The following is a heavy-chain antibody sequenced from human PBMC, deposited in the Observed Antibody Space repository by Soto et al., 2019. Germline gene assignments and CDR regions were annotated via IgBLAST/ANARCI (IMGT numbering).Heavy chain of an antibody. V-gene: IGHV3-23*01. CDR2: ISGSGGST. CDR1: GFTFSNYA. J-gene: IGHJ4*02. Sequence: EVQLLESGGGLVQPGGSLRLSCAAPGFTFSNYAMNWVRQAPGKGLEWVSVISGSGGSTYYADSVKGRFTISRDNSKTTLDLQMNSLRGEGTAVYYCARRSSGWYFDYWGQGTLVTVSS. D-gene: IGHD6-19*01. CDR3: ARRSSGWYFDY.